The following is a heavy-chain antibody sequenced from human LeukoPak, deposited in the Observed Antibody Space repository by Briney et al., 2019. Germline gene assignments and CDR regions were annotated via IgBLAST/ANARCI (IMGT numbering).Heavy chain of an antibody. V-gene: IGHV3-48*03. D-gene: IGHD1-26*01. CDR1: GFSFSSYE. CDR3: AKDLAGSGSYSFDY. Sequence: PGGSLRLSCAASGFSFSSYEMTWVRQAPGKGLEWVSFISSSGSGKNYADSVKGRFTISRDNSKNTLYLQMNSLRAEDTAVYYCAKDLAGSGSYSFDYWGQGTLVTVSS. J-gene: IGHJ4*02. CDR2: ISSSGSGK.